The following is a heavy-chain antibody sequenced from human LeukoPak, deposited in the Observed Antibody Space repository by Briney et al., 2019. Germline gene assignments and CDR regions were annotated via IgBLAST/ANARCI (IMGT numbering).Heavy chain of an antibody. CDR2: ISTSGGSS. CDR3: AIMHPYYDGSGSWVQ. Sequence: SGGSLRLSCAASGFTFSSYAMSWVRQAPGKGLEWVSGISTSGGSSSYADSVKGRFTISRDNPRNTLYMQMDSLRAEDTALYYCAIMHPYYDGSGSWVQWGQGTLVTVSS. D-gene: IGHD3-22*01. CDR1: GFTFSSYA. V-gene: IGHV3-23*01. J-gene: IGHJ4*02.